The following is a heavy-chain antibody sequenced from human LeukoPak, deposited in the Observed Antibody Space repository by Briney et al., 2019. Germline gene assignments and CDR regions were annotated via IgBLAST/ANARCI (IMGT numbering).Heavy chain of an antibody. Sequence: SETLSLTCTVSGGSVSSGSYYWSWIRQPPGKGLEWIGYIYYSGSTNYNPSLKSRVTISVDTSKNQFSLKLGSVTAADTAVYYCAREGYSYGYYFDYWGQGTLVTVSS. J-gene: IGHJ4*02. CDR1: GGSVSSGSYY. CDR2: IYYSGST. V-gene: IGHV4-61*01. CDR3: AREGYSYGYYFDY. D-gene: IGHD5-18*01.